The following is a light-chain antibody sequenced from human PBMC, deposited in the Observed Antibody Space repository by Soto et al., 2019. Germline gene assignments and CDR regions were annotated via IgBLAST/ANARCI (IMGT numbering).Light chain of an antibody. J-gene: IGKJ1*01. CDR3: QQSYSTPPT. V-gene: IGKV1-39*01. CDR1: QSIGRN. CDR2: TSS. Sequence: DIQMTQSPASLSASIGDRVTISCRASQSIGRNLNWYQQKPGKAPTLLMFTSSRLQSGVQSRFSGSGSGTDFILTISSLQPENFATYYCQQSYSTPPTFGQGTKVDIK.